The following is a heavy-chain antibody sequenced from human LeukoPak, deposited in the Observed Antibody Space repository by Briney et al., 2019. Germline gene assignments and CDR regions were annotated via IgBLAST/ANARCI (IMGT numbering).Heavy chain of an antibody. D-gene: IGHD6-13*01. J-gene: IGHJ5*02. Sequence: ASVKVSCKAYGYTFTSYDINWVRQATGQGLEWMGWMNPNSANTGYAQKFQGRVTMTRNTSRSTAYMELSSLRSEETAVDYCARGIAAAGTSDPWGQGTLVTVSS. CDR1: GYTFTSYD. CDR2: MNPNSANT. V-gene: IGHV1-8*01. CDR3: ARGIAAAGTSDP.